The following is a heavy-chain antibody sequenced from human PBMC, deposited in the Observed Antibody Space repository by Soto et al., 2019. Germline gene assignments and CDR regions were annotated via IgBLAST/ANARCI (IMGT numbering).Heavy chain of an antibody. Sequence: EVPLLESGGGLVQPGGSLRIFCAASGFTFSNYVMSWVRQAPGKGLEWVSSISNSGGSTYYADSVKGRFTISRDNSKNTLYLQVNSLRAEDTAVYYCAKEDVGGYYYSGLWGRGTLVTVSS. CDR3: AKEDVGGYYYSGL. CDR1: GFTFSNYV. J-gene: IGHJ4*02. V-gene: IGHV3-23*01. D-gene: IGHD1-26*01. CDR2: ISNSGGST.